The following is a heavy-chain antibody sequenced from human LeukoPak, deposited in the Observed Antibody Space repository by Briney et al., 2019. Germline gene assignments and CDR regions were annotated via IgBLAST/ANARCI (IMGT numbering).Heavy chain of an antibody. CDR2: ISAGSGST. CDR3: AKLPKAFGGVFREPFDY. J-gene: IGHJ4*02. CDR1: GFTFSSHA. V-gene: IGHV3-23*01. D-gene: IGHD3-16*01. Sequence: HPGGSLRLSCAASGFTFSSHAMSWVRQAPGKGLEWVSVISAGSGSTYYADSVKGRFTISRDNSKNTLYLQMNSLRAEDTAVYYCAKLPKAFGGVFREPFDYWGQGTLVTVSS.